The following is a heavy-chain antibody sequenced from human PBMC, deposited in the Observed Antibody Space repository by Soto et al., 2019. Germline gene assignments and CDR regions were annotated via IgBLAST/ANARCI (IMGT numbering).Heavy chain of an antibody. J-gene: IGHJ4*02. CDR2: ISYDGSNK. CDR1: GFTVSSYA. D-gene: IGHD6-19*01. CDR3: ARDREGGWLVISHCFDY. V-gene: IGHV3-30-3*01. Sequence: QVQLVESGGGVVQPGRSLRLSCAASGFTVSSYAMHWVRQAPGKGLEWVAVISYDGSNKYYADSVKGRFTISRDNSKNTLYLQMNSLRAEDTAVYYCARDREGGWLVISHCFDYGGQGTLVTVSS.